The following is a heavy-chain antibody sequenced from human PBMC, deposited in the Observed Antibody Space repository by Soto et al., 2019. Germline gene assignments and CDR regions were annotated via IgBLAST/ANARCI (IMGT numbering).Heavy chain of an antibody. CDR2: ISPLKGRT. CDR3: AMDYGDRPEYCKH. Sequence: QVQLVQSGPDLKRPGASMKVSCKASGYTFTSYGISWVRQAPGQGLEWMAWISPLKGRTQYSQKAQGRVTLITATSSNTASMEMTTLRVDDTAVYYCAMDYGDRPEYCKHWGQGTLVTVS. D-gene: IGHD4-17*01. J-gene: IGHJ1*01. V-gene: IGHV1-18*04. CDR1: GYTFTSYG.